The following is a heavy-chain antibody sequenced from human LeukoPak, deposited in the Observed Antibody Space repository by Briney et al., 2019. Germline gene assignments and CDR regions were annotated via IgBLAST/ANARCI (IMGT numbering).Heavy chain of an antibody. J-gene: IGHJ4*02. Sequence: GRSLRLSCAASGFTFSSYAMHWVRQAPGKGLECVAVISHDGSNKYYADSVKGRFTISRDNSKNTLYLQMNSLRAEDTAVYYCARDRSVYSSSWNEGSFDYWGQGTLVTVSS. CDR3: ARDRSVYSSSWNEGSFDY. CDR2: ISHDGSNK. D-gene: IGHD6-13*01. CDR1: GFTFSSYA. V-gene: IGHV3-30-3*01.